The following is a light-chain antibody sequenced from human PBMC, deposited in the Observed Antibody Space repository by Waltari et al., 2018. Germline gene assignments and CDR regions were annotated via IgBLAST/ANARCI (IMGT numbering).Light chain of an antibody. J-gene: IGKJ1*01. CDR2: GAS. V-gene: IGKV3-20*01. CDR1: QRVSRA. Sequence: EIVLTQSPGSLSSSPGERVTLSCRASQRVSRALAWYQQKPGQAPTLLIFGASNRATGLPERFSGSGSETDFSLTISRLEPEDFAVYDCQHYVRLPATFGRGTKVEIK. CDR3: QHYVRLPAT.